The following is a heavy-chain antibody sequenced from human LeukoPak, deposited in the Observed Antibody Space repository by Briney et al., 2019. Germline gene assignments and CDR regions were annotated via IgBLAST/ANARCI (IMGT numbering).Heavy chain of an antibody. V-gene: IGHV4-61*01. D-gene: IGHD5-18*01. CDR1: GASVSSGSYF. CDR3: ARGSRGYSYG. CDR2: IYYSGST. Sequence: PSETLSLTCTVSGASVSSGSYFWSWIRQPPGKGLEWIGYIYYSGSTNYNPSLKSRVTISVDTSKNQFSLKLSSVTAADTAVYYCARGSRGYSYGWGQGTLVTVSS. J-gene: IGHJ4*02.